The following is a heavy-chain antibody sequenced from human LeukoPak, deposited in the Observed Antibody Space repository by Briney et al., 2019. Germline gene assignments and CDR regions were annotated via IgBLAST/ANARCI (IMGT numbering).Heavy chain of an antibody. V-gene: IGHV1-24*01. CDR2: FDPEDGET. CDR3: ATPYSSGWLEWLYLLV. D-gene: IGHD6-19*01. J-gene: IGHJ4*02. CDR1: GYTLTELS. Sequence: ASVTVSCKVSGYTLTELSMHWVRQAPGKGLEWMGGFDPEDGETIYAQKFQGRVTMTEDTSTDTAYMELSSLRSEDTAVYYCATPYSSGWLEWLYLLVWGQGTLVTVSS.